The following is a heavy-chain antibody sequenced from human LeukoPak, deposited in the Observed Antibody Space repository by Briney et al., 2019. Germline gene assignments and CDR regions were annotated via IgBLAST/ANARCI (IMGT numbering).Heavy chain of an antibody. CDR2: INPNSGGT. Sequence: ASVKVSCKASGYTFTGYYMHWVRQAPGQGLEWMGWINPNSGGTNYAQKFHGRVTTTADKSTSTAYVELSSLRYEDTAVYYCAREITPGQYPIPRAFDYWGQGTLVTVSS. V-gene: IGHV1-2*02. CDR1: GYTFTGYY. CDR3: AREITPGQYPIPRAFDY. J-gene: IGHJ4*02. D-gene: IGHD4-11*01.